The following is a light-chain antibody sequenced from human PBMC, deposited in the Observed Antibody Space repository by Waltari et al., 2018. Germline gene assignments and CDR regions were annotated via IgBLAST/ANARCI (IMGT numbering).Light chain of an antibody. CDR2: AAS. CDR1: QSISSY. CDR3: QQSYSTPVT. Sequence: DIQMTQSPSSLSASVGDRVTITCRASQSISSYLNWYQQKPGKAPKLLIYAASSLQSGVPSMFSGSGSGTDFTLTISSLQPEDXXTYYCQQSYSTPVTFGQGTKVEIK. V-gene: IGKV1-39*01. J-gene: IGKJ1*01.